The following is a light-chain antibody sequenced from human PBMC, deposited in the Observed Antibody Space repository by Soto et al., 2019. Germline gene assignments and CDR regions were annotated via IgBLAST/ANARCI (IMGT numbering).Light chain of an antibody. CDR2: AAS. J-gene: IGKJ1*01. CDR3: QKYNSAPRT. Sequence: DIQMTQSPSSLSASVGDRVTITCRASQGISNYLAWYQQKPGKVPKLLIYAASTLQSVVPSRFSGSGSGTDFTITISSLQPEDVATYYCQKYNSAPRTFGQGTKVEIK. V-gene: IGKV1-27*01. CDR1: QGISNY.